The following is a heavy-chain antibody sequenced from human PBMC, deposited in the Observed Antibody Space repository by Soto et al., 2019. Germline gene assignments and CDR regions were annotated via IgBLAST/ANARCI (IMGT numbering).Heavy chain of an antibody. Sequence: GGSLRLSCAASGFTFSSYTMNWVRQAPGRGLEWVSSISSSSSYIYYADSVEGRFTISRDNAKNSVYLQMNSLRAEDTAVYYCARDSRYKSLQLYCGLDVWGQGTTVTVSS. V-gene: IGHV3-21*01. J-gene: IGHJ6*02. CDR3: ARDSRYKSLQLYCGLDV. CDR2: ISSSSSYI. CDR1: GFTFSSYT. D-gene: IGHD1-20*01.